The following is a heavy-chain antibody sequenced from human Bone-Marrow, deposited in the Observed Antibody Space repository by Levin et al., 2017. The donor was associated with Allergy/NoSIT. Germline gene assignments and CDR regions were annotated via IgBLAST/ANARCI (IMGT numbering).Heavy chain of an antibody. Sequence: SETLSLTCDVSGDSVCGTIYYWGWIRQPPGKGLEWIGSILCGGSTHFNPSLKSRVTIAVDTSKNQFSLKLNSVTAADTAVYYCVRQRPYSETGGLNYWGQGILVTVSS. CDR1: GDSVCGTIYY. CDR3: VRQRPYSETGGLNY. V-gene: IGHV4-39*01. D-gene: IGHD1-26*01. CDR2: ILCGGST. J-gene: IGHJ4*02.